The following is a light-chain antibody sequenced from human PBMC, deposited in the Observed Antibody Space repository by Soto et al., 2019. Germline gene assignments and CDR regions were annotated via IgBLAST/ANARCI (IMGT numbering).Light chain of an antibody. CDR2: AAS. CDR3: QQSYSTHRVT. V-gene: IGKV1-39*01. J-gene: IGKJ4*01. Sequence: DIQMTQSPSSLSASVGDRFTITCLAIQSISSYLNWYQQKPWKAPKLLVYAASRLQSGVPSRFSGSGSGTDFTLTISSLQHEDFANYYCQQSYSTHRVTFGGVTNLDIK. CDR1: QSISSY.